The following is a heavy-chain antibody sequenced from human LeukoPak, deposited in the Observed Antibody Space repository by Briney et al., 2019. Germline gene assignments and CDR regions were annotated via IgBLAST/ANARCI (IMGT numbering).Heavy chain of an antibody. D-gene: IGHD5-18*01. CDR3: ARGREYSYGYLDY. J-gene: IGHJ4*02. CDR2: MNPNSGNT. CDR1: AYTYTSYD. V-gene: IGHV1-8*01. Sequence: ASVKVSCKASAYTYTSYDINWVRQATGQGLEWMGWMNPNSGNTGYAQKFQGRVTMTRNTSIRTAYMELSSLRSEDTAVYYCARGREYSYGYLDYWGQGTLVTVSS.